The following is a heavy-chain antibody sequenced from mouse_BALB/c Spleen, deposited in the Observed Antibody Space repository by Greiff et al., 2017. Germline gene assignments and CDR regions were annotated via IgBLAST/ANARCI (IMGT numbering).Heavy chain of an antibody. Sequence: QVQLQQSGAELVRPGTSVKVSCKASGYAFTNYLIEWVKQRPGQGLEWIGVINPGSGGTNYNEKFKGKATLTADKSSSTAYMQLSSLTSDDSAVYFCARSAMDYWGQGTSVTVSS. CDR1: GYAFTNYL. CDR2: INPGSGGT. V-gene: IGHV1-54*01. J-gene: IGHJ4*01. CDR3: ARSAMDY.